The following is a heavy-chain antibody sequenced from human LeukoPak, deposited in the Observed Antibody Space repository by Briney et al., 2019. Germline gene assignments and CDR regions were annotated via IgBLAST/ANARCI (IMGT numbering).Heavy chain of an antibody. CDR1: GGSISSYY. V-gene: IGHV4-59*01. J-gene: IGHJ5*02. D-gene: IGHD3-3*02. CDR3: ARVRSISFFDP. Sequence: SETLSLTCTVSGGSISSYYWSWIRQPPGKGLEWIGNIYYSGSTNYNPSLKSRVTISVDTSKNQFSLKLSSVTAADTAVYYCARVRSISFFDPWGQGTLVTVSS. CDR2: IYYSGST.